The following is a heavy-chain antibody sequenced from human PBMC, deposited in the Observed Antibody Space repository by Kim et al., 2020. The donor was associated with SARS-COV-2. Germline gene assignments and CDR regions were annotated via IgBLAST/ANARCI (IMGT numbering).Heavy chain of an antibody. CDR1: GFTFSSYG. Sequence: GGSLRLSCAASGFTFSSYGMHWVRQAPGKGLEWVAVISYDGSNKYYADSVKGRFTISRDNSKNTLYLQMNSLRAEDTAVYYCARDSSGSYYYAFDIWGQGTMVTVSS. CDR2: ISYDGSNK. D-gene: IGHD3-10*01. V-gene: IGHV3-33*05. J-gene: IGHJ3*02. CDR3: ARDSSGSYYYAFDI.